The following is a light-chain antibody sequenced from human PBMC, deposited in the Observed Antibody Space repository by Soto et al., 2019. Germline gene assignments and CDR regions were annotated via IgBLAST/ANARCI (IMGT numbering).Light chain of an antibody. CDR1: SSDVGGYNL. CDR3: SSYKRSSTLPYV. CDR2: EVN. V-gene: IGLV2-14*01. J-gene: IGLJ1*01. Sequence: QSALTQPASVSGSPGQSITISCTGTSSDVGGYNLVSWYQQYPDKAPKLMIYEVNTRPSGVSNRFSGSKSGNTASLTISGLQAEDEADYYCSSYKRSSTLPYVFGTGTKVTVL.